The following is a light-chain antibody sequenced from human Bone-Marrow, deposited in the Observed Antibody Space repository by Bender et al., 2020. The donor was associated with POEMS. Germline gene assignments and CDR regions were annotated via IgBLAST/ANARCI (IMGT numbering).Light chain of an antibody. Sequence: SYKLTQPPSVSVSPGQTASITCSGDKLGDKYACWYQQKPGQSPVLVIYQDSKRPSGIPERFSGSSSGTTVTLTISGVQAEDEADYYCQSADSSGSYVVFGGGTKLTVL. CDR3: QSADSSGSYVV. CDR1: KLGDKY. CDR2: QDS. V-gene: IGLV3-25*03. J-gene: IGLJ3*02.